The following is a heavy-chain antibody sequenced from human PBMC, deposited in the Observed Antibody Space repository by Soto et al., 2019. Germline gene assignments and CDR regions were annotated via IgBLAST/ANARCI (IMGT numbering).Heavy chain of an antibody. CDR3: ARELAAAYHSVDGYFDY. CDR1: GGSISSGGYY. CDR2: IYYSGST. D-gene: IGHD6-13*01. Sequence: SETLSLTCTVSGGSISSGGYYWSWIRQHPGKGLEWIGYIYYSGSTYYNPSLKSRVTISVDTSKNQFSLKLSSVTAADTAVYYCARELAAAYHSVDGYFDYWAQGTLVTVSS. V-gene: IGHV4-31*03. J-gene: IGHJ4*02.